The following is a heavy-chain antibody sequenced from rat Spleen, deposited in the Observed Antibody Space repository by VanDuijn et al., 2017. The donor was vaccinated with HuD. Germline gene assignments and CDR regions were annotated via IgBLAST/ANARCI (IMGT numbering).Heavy chain of an antibody. CDR2: ISFDGSST. J-gene: IGHJ3*01. D-gene: IGHD1-5*01. CDR3: ASSLGTTSFVY. Sequence: EVQLVESDGGLVQPGGSLKLSCAASGFTFSDYYMAWVRQAPAKGLEWVATISFDGSSTYYRDSVKGRFTISRDNAKSTLYLQMDSLRSDDTATYYCASSLGTTSFVYWGQGTLVTVSS. CDR1: GFTFSDYY. V-gene: IGHV5-29*01.